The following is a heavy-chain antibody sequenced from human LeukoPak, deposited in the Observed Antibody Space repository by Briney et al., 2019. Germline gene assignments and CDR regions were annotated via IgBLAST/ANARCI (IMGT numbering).Heavy chain of an antibody. V-gene: IGHV3-30*04. D-gene: IGHD3-22*01. CDR3: ARGRTAWLLGY. Sequence: GGSLRLSCAASGFTFSSYAMHWVRQAPGKGLEWVAVISYDGSNKYCADSVKGRFTISRDNAKNSLYLQMNSLRAEDTAVYYCARGRTAWLLGYWGQGTLVTVSS. CDR2: ISYDGSNK. J-gene: IGHJ4*02. CDR1: GFTFSSYA.